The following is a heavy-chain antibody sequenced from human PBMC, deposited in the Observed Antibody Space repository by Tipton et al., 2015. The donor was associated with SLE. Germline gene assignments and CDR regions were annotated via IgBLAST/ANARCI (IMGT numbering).Heavy chain of an antibody. CDR1: GFTFSAYW. D-gene: IGHD2-8*01. J-gene: IGHJ6*01. V-gene: IGHV3-7*01. CDR2: IKQDGSEK. CDR3: GKDLKGYAMCRGGSIGYGLDV. Sequence: SLRLSCTASGFTFSAYWMSWVRQAPGKGLEWVANIKQDGSEKYYVDSVKGRFTISRDNAKNSLYLQMNSLGAEDTAVYYCGKDLKGYAMCRGGSIGYGLDVWGQGTAVPVSS.